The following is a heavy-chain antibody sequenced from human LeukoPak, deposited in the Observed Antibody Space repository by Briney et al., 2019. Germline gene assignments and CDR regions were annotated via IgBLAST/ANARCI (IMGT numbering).Heavy chain of an antibody. V-gene: IGHV1-18*01. CDR3: AGGRPSGTTYFDY. CDR2: ISAYNGNA. D-gene: IGHD1-1*01. CDR1: GYSFSSYG. J-gene: IGHJ4*02. Sequence: ASVKVSCMASGYSFSSYGISWVRQAPGQGLEWMGWISAYNGNADYAQKMQGRVTMTSDTSTSTAYMEVRSLRSDDTAVYYCAGGRPSGTTYFDYWGQGTLVTVSS.